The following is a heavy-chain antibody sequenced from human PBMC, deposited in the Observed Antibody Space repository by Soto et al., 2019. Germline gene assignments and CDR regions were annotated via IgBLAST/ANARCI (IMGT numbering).Heavy chain of an antibody. Sequence: QVQLVQSWTEWKKPGASVRVSCKASVYTFTMYDINLVRQATGQGLEWMGGMNPNSGNTGYPQKFQGRVTMTRNTSISTAYMELSSLRSEDTAVYYCARATRRHVYWGQGTLVTVSS. J-gene: IGHJ4*02. CDR1: VYTFTMYD. CDR2: MNPNSGNT. CDR3: ARATRRHVY. V-gene: IGHV1-8*01.